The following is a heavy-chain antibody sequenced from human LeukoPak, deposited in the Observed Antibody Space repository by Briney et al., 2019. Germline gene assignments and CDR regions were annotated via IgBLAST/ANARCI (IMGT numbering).Heavy chain of an antibody. CDR1: GFTFSSYE. D-gene: IGHD6-6*01. Sequence: GGSLRLSCAASGFTFSSYEMNWVRQAPGKGLEWVSYISSSGSTIYYADSVKGRFTISRDNAQNSLYLHMNSLRAEDTAVYYCAIGWQLDRFDYWGQGTLVTVSS. J-gene: IGHJ4*02. CDR2: ISSSGSTI. V-gene: IGHV3-48*03. CDR3: AIGWQLDRFDY.